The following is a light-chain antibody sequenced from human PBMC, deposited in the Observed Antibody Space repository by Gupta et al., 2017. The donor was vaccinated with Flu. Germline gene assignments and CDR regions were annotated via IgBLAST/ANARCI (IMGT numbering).Light chain of an antibody. CDR1: QSVSSN. CDR2: GAS. CDR3: QQYNNWPPRYT. V-gene: IGKV3-15*01. J-gene: IGKJ2*01. Sequence: RATRSCRASQSVSSNLAWYQQKPGQAPRLLIYGASTRATGIPARFSGSGSGTEFTLTISSLQSEDFAVYYCQQYNNWPPRYTFGQGTKLEIK.